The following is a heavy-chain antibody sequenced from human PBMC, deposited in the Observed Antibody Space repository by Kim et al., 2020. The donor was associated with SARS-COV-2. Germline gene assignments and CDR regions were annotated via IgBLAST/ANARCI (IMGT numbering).Heavy chain of an antibody. CDR3: ARGHLKSIVVVIAPRPYYYYMDV. J-gene: IGHJ6*03. Sequence: ASVKVSCKASGYTFTSYDINWVRQATGQGLEWMGWMNPNSGNTGHAQKFQGRVTMTRKTSINTAYMELSSLRSEDTAVYYCARGHLKSIVVVIAPRPYYYYMDVWGKGTTVTVSS. D-gene: IGHD2-21*01. CDR2: MNPNSGNT. V-gene: IGHV1-8*01. CDR1: GYTFTSYD.